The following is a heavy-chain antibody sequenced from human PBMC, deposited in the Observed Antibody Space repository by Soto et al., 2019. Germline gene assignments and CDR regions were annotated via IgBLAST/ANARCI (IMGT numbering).Heavy chain of an antibody. CDR2: ISPYNDNT. CDR1: DYNFTSYG. J-gene: IGHJ4*02. D-gene: IGHD1-26*01. Sequence: QVQLVQSGAEVKKPGASVKVSCKASDYNFTSYGINWVRQAPGQGLEWMGWISPYNDNTQYAQRFQGRVTLTTDTSTNTAYMELRSLRSDDTAVYYCARGMWELPIDYWGQGTLVNVSS. CDR3: ARGMWELPIDY. V-gene: IGHV1-18*01.